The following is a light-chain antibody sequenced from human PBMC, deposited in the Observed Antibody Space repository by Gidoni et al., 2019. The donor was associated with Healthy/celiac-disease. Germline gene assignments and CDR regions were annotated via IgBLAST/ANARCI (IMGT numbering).Light chain of an antibody. Sequence: EIVLTQSPGTLSLSPGERATLSSRASQSVSSSCLAWYQQKPGQAPRLLIYGASSRATGIPDRFSGSGSGTDFTLTISRLEPEDFAVYYCQQYGSSPFTFGQGTRLEIK. V-gene: IGKV3-20*01. CDR3: QQYGSSPFT. J-gene: IGKJ5*01. CDR2: GAS. CDR1: QSVSSSC.